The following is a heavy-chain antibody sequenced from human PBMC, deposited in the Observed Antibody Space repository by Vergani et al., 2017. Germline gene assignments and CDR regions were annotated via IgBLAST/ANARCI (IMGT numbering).Heavy chain of an antibody. Sequence: QVQLVESGGGVVQPGRSLRLSCAASGFTFNQYRMHWVRQAPGKGLEWVAVTWYDGNNKQYADSVKGRFTISRDISKSTMYLQMNSLRDEDTGVYYCARDLRLLYNRFDPWGQGTLVTVSS. J-gene: IGHJ5*02. V-gene: IGHV3-33*01. CDR2: TWYDGNNK. CDR3: ARDLRLLYNRFDP. D-gene: IGHD1-14*01. CDR1: GFTFNQYR.